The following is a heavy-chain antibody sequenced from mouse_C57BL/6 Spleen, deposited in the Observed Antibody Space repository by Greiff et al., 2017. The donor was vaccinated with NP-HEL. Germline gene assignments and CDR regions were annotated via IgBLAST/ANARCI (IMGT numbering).Heavy chain of an antibody. V-gene: IGHV1-15*01. CDR2: IDPETGGT. J-gene: IGHJ1*03. CDR3: TRRGSSYGYFDV. CDR1: GYPFTDYE. Sequence: QVHVKQSGAELVRPGASVTLSCKASGYPFTDYEMHWVKQTPVHGLEWIGAIDPETGGTAYNQKFKGKAILTADKSSSTAYMELRSLTSEDSAVYYCTRRGSSYGYFDVWGTGTTVTVSS. D-gene: IGHD1-1*01.